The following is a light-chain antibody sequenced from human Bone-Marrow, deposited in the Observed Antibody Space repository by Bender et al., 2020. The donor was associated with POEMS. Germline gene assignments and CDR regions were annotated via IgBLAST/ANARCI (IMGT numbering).Light chain of an antibody. Sequence: QSALTQPRSVSGSPGQSVTISCTGTSSDVGNYNRVSWYQQPPGTAPKLMIYEVSNRPSGVPDRFSGSKSGNTASLTISGLQAEDEADYYCCSYAGSFTWVFGGGTKLTVL. J-gene: IGLJ3*02. CDR1: SSDVGNYNR. V-gene: IGLV2-18*02. CDR2: EVS. CDR3: CSYAGSFTWV.